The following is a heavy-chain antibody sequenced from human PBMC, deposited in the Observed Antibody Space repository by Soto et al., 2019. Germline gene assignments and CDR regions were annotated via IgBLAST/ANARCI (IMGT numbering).Heavy chain of an antibody. CDR1: GGSVSRGNYY. Sequence: SETLSLTCTVSGGSVSRGNYYWCWIRQPPGKGLEWIGYIYYSGSTNSGTTNYNPSLKSRVTISVDTSKNQFSLKLNSVTAADTAVYYCSRDDSDWFFNWGRGTLVTVSS. D-gene: IGHD3-9*01. CDR3: SRDDSDWFFN. J-gene: IGHJ4*02. V-gene: IGHV4-61*01. CDR2: IYYSGSTNSGTT.